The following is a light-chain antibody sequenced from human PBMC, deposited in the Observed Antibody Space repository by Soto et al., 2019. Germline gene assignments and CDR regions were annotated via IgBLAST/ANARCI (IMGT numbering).Light chain of an antibody. J-gene: IGKJ1*01. Sequence: DIQMTQSPSSQSASVGDRVTITCRASQTVSSWLAWYQQKPGKAPKLLIYKASALQRGVPSRFSGSGSRTKFTLTIASLQPDDFATYYCQQYETFSGAFGPGTKVDIK. CDR1: QTVSSW. CDR3: QQYETFSGA. CDR2: KAS. V-gene: IGKV1-5*03.